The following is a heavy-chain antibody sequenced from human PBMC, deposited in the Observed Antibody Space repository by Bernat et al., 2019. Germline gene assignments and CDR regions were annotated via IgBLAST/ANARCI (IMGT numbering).Heavy chain of an antibody. CDR1: GFTFSSYG. Sequence: QVQLVESGGGVVQPGRSLRLSCAASGFTFSSYGMHWVRQAPGKGLEWVAVISYDGSNKYYADSVKGRFTISRDNSKHTVFLQMNNLRAEDTAVYYCVKGVRIEVAGNFDYWGQGTLVTVSS. V-gene: IGHV3-30*18. D-gene: IGHD6-19*01. CDR2: ISYDGSNK. CDR3: VKGVRIEVAGNFDY. J-gene: IGHJ4*02.